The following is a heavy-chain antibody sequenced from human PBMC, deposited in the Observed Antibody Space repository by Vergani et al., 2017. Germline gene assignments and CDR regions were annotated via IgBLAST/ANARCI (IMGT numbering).Heavy chain of an antibody. CDR1: GDSVTSNSAA. J-gene: IGHJ4*02. CDR2: TYYRSKWYN. Sequence: QVQLQQSGPGLVKPSPTLSLTCAISGDSVTSNSAAWNWMRQSPSRGLEWLGRTYYRSKWYNDYAVSVTSRITINTDTSKNQFSLQLNSVTPEDTALYYCAGVSDDILTFDYWGQGTLVTVSS. V-gene: IGHV6-1*01. D-gene: IGHD3-9*01. CDR3: AGVSDDILTFDY.